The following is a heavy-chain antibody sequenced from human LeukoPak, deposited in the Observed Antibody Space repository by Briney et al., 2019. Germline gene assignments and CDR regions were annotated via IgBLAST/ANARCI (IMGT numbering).Heavy chain of an antibody. CDR1: GFTFDDYA. Sequence: SGGSLRLSCAASGFTFDDYAMHWVRQAPGKGLEWVSGISWNSGRIGYADSVKGRFTISRDNAKNSLYLQMNSLRAEDTAVYYCARDIGSGTTGTTGVLVNWGQGTLVTVSS. D-gene: IGHD1-1*01. CDR2: ISWNSGRI. V-gene: IGHV3-9*01. J-gene: IGHJ4*02. CDR3: ARDIGSGTTGTTGVLVN.